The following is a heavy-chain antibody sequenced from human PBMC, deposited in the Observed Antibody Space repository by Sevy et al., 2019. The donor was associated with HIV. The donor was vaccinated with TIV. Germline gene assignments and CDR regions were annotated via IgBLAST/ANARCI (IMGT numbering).Heavy chain of an antibody. Sequence: SETLSLTCTVSGGSLNSYFWSWIRQPPGKGLEWVGYIYYSWTTNYSPSLKSRVTMSVDTSKRQFFLRLNSVTAADTAVYYCARHPSVYGDSLVFDSWGQGALVTVSS. CDR1: GGSLNSYF. CDR3: ARHPSVYGDSLVFDS. V-gene: IGHV4-59*08. J-gene: IGHJ4*02. D-gene: IGHD4-17*01. CDR2: IYYSWTT.